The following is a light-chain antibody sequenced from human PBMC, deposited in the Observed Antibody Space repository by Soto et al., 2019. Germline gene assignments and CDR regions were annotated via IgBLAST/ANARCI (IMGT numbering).Light chain of an antibody. Sequence: EIVMTQSPATLSVSPGERATLSCRASQSVSSDLAWYHQKPGQAPRPLIYGASTRATGIPARFSGSGSGTEFTLTINSLQSEDFAVYYCQQYNNWPRTFGQGTKVDI. CDR2: GAS. V-gene: IGKV3-15*01. CDR3: QQYNNWPRT. CDR1: QSVSSD. J-gene: IGKJ1*01.